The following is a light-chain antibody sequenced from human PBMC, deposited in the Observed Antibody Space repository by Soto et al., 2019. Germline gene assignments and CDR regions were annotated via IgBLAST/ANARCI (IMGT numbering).Light chain of an antibody. CDR1: QSVSSSY. CDR3: QQYGSSPPWT. V-gene: IGKV3-20*01. Sequence: IVLTQSPGTLSLSPGERATLSCRASQSVSSSYLAWYQQKPGQAPRLLIYGASSRATDIPDRFSGSGSGTDFTLTISRLEPEDFAVYYCQQYGSSPPWTFGQGTNVDVK. CDR2: GAS. J-gene: IGKJ1*01.